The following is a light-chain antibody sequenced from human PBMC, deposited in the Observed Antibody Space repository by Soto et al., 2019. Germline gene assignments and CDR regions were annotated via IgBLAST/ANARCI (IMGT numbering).Light chain of an antibody. J-gene: IGLJ2*01. CDR1: SSNIGRSY. V-gene: IGLV1-47*01. CDR3: AAWDDSLSGVV. Sequence: QSVLTQPPSASGTPGQRVTISCSGSSSNIGRSYVFWYKQLPRTAPRLLIYRNNQRPSGVPDRFAGSKSGTGASLAISGLRSDDEAVYYCAAWDDSLSGVVFGGGTKVTVL. CDR2: RNN.